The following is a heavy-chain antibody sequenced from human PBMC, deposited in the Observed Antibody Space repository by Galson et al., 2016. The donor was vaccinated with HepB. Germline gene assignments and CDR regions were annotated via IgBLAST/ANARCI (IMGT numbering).Heavy chain of an antibody. D-gene: IGHD5-12*01. V-gene: IGHV3-23*01. Sequence: SLRLSCAASGFTFSTSAMSWVRQAPGKGLEWVSAISYSGGDTYHAESVKGRFTISRDNSKNTLYLQMNSLRADDTAVYHCAREPSIGVGTTYVLDVWGQGTTVTVSS. CDR3: AREPSIGVGTTYVLDV. CDR2: ISYSGGDT. J-gene: IGHJ6*02. CDR1: GFTFSTSA.